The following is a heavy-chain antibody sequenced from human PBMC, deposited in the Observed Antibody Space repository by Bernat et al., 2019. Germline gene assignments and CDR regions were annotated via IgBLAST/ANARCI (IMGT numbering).Heavy chain of an antibody. Sequence: EVQLVESGGGLVKPGGSLRLSCAASGFTFSSYNMIWVRQAPGRGLERVSFITSSSDYTNYAASVKGRFSISRDNAKSSLYLQMNSQSAEDTAVYYCARDSGGYGALDYWGQGTLVIVSS. CDR2: ITSSSDYT. D-gene: IGHD1-26*01. V-gene: IGHV3-21*06. J-gene: IGHJ4*02. CDR1: GFTFSSYN. CDR3: ARDSGGYGALDY.